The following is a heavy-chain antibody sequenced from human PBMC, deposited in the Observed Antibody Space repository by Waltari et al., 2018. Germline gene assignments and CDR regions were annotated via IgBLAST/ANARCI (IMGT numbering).Heavy chain of an antibody. V-gene: IGHV3-72*01. CDR2: SRNKAQGYIT. CDR1: GFTFSDHY. D-gene: IGHD1-26*01. Sequence: EVQLVESGGGLVQPGGSLRLSCAISGFTFSDHYIGWVRQAPGKGLEWVGRSRNKAQGYITEYAASVKGRVMISRDDSKNSLYLQMDSLKTEDTAMYYCSSRHSGSSDYWGQGTLVTVSS. J-gene: IGHJ4*02. CDR3: SSRHSGSSDY.